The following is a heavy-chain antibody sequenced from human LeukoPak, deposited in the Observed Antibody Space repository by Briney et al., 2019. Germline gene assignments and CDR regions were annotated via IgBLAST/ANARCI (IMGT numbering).Heavy chain of an antibody. CDR3: ARIYCGGDCLDAAPLSDAFDI. J-gene: IGHJ3*02. Sequence: PGKSLRLSCSASGFPFSNYVMHWVRQAPAKGLEGVAAIWYDGSNKYYGDSVKGRFTTSRDNSKSTLYLQVNSLRAEDTAVYYCARIYCGGDCLDAAPLSDAFDIWGQGTMVTVSS. D-gene: IGHD2-21*02. CDR2: IWYDGSNK. CDR1: GFPFSNYV. V-gene: IGHV3-33*01.